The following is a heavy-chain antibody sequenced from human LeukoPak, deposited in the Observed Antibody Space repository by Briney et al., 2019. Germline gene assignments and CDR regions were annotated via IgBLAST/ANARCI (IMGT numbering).Heavy chain of an antibody. J-gene: IGHJ4*02. Sequence: PGGSLRLSCAASGFTFSNYSMNWVRQAPGKGLEWVSSISSSSSYIYYADSVQGRFTISRDNAKNSLYLHMNSLTVEDTAVYYCSRDPRNNDYWGQGTLVTVSS. CDR2: ISSSSSYI. CDR3: SRDPRNNDY. V-gene: IGHV3-21*04. CDR1: GFTFSNYS.